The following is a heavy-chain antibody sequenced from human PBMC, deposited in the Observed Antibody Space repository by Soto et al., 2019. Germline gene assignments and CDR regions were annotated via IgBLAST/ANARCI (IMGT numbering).Heavy chain of an antibody. CDR1: GYSFTSYG. D-gene: IGHD2-15*01. Sequence: PGETLKISCKGSGYSFTSYGIGWVRQMPGKGLEWMGIIYPGDSDTRYSPSFQGQVTISADKSISTAYLQWSSLKASDTATYYCARRGGGYCSGGSCYSVVPHHCYYGMDVWGQGTTVTVSS. CDR3: ARRGGGYCSGGSCYSVVPHHCYYGMDV. CDR2: IYPGDSDT. V-gene: IGHV5-51*01. J-gene: IGHJ6*02.